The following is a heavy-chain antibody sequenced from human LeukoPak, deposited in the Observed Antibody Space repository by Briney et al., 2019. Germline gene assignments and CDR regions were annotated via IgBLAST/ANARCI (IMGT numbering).Heavy chain of an antibody. CDR2: ISNGGNAI. V-gene: IGHV3-11*04. D-gene: IGHD5-18*01. CDR1: GFPFRYYY. CDR3: ARGKRGYNYASEY. Sequence: GGSLRLSCAASGFPFRYYYMSWIRQAPGKGLEWVSYISNGGNAIFYADSVKGRFTISRDNAKNSLYLQMNNLRAGDTAVFYCARGKRGYNYASEYWGQGTLVSLSS. J-gene: IGHJ4*02.